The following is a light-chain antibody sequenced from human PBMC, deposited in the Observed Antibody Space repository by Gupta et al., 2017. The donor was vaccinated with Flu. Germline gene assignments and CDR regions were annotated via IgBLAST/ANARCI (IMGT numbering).Light chain of an antibody. J-gene: IGKJ2*01. CDR1: QSVSSSY. CDR3: QQYGSSPLHT. CDR2: GAY. V-gene: IGKV3-20*01. Sequence: TLALSPGERATLSCRASQSVSSSYLAWYQQKPGQAPRLLIYGAYSRATGIPDRFSGSGSGTDFTLTISRLEPEDFAVYYCQQYGSSPLHTFGQGTKVEIK.